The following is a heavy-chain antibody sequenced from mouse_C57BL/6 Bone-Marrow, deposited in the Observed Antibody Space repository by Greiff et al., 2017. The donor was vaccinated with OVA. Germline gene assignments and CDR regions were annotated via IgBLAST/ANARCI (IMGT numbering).Heavy chain of an antibody. CDR1: GYTFTSYW. V-gene: IGHV1-61*01. D-gene: IGHD3-2*02. CDR2: IYPSDSET. CDR3: ARVGTAQATGDY. J-gene: IGHJ2*01. Sequence: QLQQPGAELVRPGSSVKLSCKASGYTFTSYWMDWVKQRPGQGLEWIGNIYPSDSETHYNQKFKDKATLTVDKSSSTAYMQLSSLTSEDSAVYYCARVGTAQATGDYWGQGTTLTVSS.